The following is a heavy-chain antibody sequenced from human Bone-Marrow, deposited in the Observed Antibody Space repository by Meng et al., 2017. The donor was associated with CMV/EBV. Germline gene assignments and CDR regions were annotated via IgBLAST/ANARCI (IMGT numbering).Heavy chain of an antibody. Sequence: FTDYKYSWEGQGPGQGLEGKGVVNPNDGSVNDAKNFPPGVPLSRDTSTNTVYMDLSSLRSDDTAVYYCAGEGLWDFCSSTSCYSFDYWGHGTLVTVSS. CDR3: AGEGLWDFCSSTSCYSFDY. J-gene: IGHJ4*01. CDR2: VNPNDGSV. V-gene: IGHV1-46*01. D-gene: IGHD2-2*01. CDR1: FTDYK.